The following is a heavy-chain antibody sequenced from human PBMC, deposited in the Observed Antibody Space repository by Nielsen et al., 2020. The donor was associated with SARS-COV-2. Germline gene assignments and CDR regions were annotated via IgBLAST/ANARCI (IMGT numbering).Heavy chain of an antibody. CDR2: IKKDGGEK. Sequence: GESLKISCTASGFIFSSYAMSWVRQAPGKGLEWVANIKKDGGEKWYVDSVRGRFTISRDNAKNSLYLQMNSLRAEDTALYYCATLASSGSFTHYYGMDVWGQGTTVTVSS. D-gene: IGHD3-10*01. V-gene: IGHV3-7*03. CDR1: GFIFSSYA. J-gene: IGHJ6*02. CDR3: ATLASSGSFTHYYGMDV.